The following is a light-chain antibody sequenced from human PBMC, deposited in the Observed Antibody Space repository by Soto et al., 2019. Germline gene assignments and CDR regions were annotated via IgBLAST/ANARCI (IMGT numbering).Light chain of an antibody. CDR3: CSYAGSSTLPYV. J-gene: IGLJ1*01. CDR2: EVS. CDR1: SSDVGSYNL. Sequence: QSALTQPASVSGSPGQSITISCTGTSSDVGSYNLVSWYQQHPGKAPKLMIYEVSKRPSGVSNRFSGSKSGNTASLTISGLQAEDEADYYCCSYAGSSTLPYVFGTGTKLTV. V-gene: IGLV2-23*02.